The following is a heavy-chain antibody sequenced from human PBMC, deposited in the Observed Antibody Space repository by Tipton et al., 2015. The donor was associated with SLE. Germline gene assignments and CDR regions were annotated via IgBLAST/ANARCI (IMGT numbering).Heavy chain of an antibody. V-gene: IGHV4-39*07. CDR1: GGSITTRSYY. D-gene: IGHD1-20*01. J-gene: IGHJ4*02. CDR3: ARVTGTSDFDY. Sequence: TLSLTCIVSGGSITTRSYYWGWIRQPPGKGLEWIASISYSGATYYNPSLKSRVIISLDTSRNHFSLKLTSVTAADTAVYYCARVTGTSDFDYWGQGTLVTVSS. CDR2: ISYSGAT.